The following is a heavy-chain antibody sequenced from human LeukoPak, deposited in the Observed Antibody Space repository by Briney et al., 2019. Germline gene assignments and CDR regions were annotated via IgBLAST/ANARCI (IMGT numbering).Heavy chain of an antibody. Sequence: PSETLSLTCTVSGGSISSYYWSWIRQPPGKGLEWIGYIYYSGSTNYNPSLKSRVTISVDTSKNQFSLKLSSVTAADTAVYYCARGLVKRAGYNWFDPWGQGTLVTVSS. J-gene: IGHJ5*02. CDR2: IYYSGST. V-gene: IGHV4-59*01. CDR1: GGSISSYY. D-gene: IGHD6-19*01. CDR3: ARGLVKRAGYNWFDP.